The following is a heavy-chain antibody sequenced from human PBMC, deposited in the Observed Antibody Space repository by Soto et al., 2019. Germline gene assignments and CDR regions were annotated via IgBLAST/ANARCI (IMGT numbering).Heavy chain of an antibody. J-gene: IGHJ6*02. CDR1: GYTFTTYG. D-gene: IGHD1-7*01. CDR3: ARDLGLELPIHMDV. V-gene: IGHV1-18*01. CDR2: ISTYTGNT. Sequence: QVHLVQSGAEVKKPGASVKVSCKASGYTFTTYGFSWVRQAPGQGLEWMGWISTYTGNTNYAPKLQGRVTMTTDTSATTAYMELRSLTSGDTAVYYSARDLGLELPIHMDVWGQGTTVTV.